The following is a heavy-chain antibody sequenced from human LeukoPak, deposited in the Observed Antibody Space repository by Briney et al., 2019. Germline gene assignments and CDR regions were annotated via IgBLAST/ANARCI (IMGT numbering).Heavy chain of an antibody. CDR2: IGTAGDP. CDR1: GFTFSSYD. D-gene: IGHD3-22*01. Sequence: GGSVRLSCAASGFTFSSYDMHWARQATGKGLEWVSAIGTAGDPYYPGSVKGRFTISRENAKNSLYLQMNSLRAGDTAVYYCARDGDSSGYYAAFDIWGQGTVDPVSS. J-gene: IGHJ3*02. V-gene: IGHV3-13*05. CDR3: ARDGDSSGYYAAFDI.